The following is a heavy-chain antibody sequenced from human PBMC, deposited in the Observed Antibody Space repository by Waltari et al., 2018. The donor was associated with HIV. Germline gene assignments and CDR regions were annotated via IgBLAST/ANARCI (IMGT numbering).Heavy chain of an antibody. CDR2: ISGTGDHT. D-gene: IGHD6-13*01. CDR3: ARHSSSHPYYYAMDV. CDR1: GFSFVTYA. V-gene: IGHV3-23*01. Sequence: EVQLLESGGGLVEPGQSLRISCTGSGFSFVTYAMSWVRQAPGKGLEWVSAISGTGDHTFYADSVKGRFTISRDNSKRTLYLQMNSLRAEDTALYYCARHSSSHPYYYAMDVWGQGTTVTVSS. J-gene: IGHJ6*02.